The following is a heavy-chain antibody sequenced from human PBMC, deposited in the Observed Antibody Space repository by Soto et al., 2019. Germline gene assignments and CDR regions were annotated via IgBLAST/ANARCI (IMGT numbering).Heavy chain of an antibody. CDR3: AVMESVVVVANYYMDV. Sequence: SETLSLTCTVSGGSISSSSYYWGWIRQPPGKGLEWIGSIYYSGSTYYNPSLKSRVTISVDTSKNQFSLKLSSVTAADTAVYYCAVMESVVVVANYYMDVWGKGTTVTV. CDR2: IYYSGST. CDR1: GGSISSSSYY. V-gene: IGHV4-39*01. D-gene: IGHD2-15*01. J-gene: IGHJ6*03.